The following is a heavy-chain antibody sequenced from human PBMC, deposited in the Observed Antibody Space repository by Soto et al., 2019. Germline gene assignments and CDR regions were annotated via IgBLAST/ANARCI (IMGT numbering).Heavy chain of an antibody. V-gene: IGHV1-69*05. CDR2: IIPIFGTA. Sequence: SVKVSCKASGGTFSSYAISWVRQAPGQGLEWMGGIIPIFGTANYAQKFQGRFTISRDDSKSIAYLQMNSLKTEDTAVYYCTRVRYFDWLLDYYGMDVWGQGTTVTVSS. J-gene: IGHJ6*02. CDR3: TRVRYFDWLLDYYGMDV. CDR1: GGTFSSYA. D-gene: IGHD3-9*01.